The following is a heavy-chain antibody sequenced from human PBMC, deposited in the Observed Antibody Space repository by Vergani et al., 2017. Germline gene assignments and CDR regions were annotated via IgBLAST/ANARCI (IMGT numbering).Heavy chain of an antibody. J-gene: IGHJ6*02. CDR2: IYHSGST. D-gene: IGHD2-21*02. Sequence: QVQLQESGPGLVKPSQTLSLTCTVSGGSISSGSYYWGWIRQPPGKGLEWIGSIYHSGSTYNNPSLKSRVTISVDTSKNQFSLKLSSVTAADTAVYYCARHRGDNDRGGMDVWGQGTTVTVSS. CDR1: GGSISSGSYY. V-gene: IGHV4-39*01. CDR3: ARHRGDNDRGGMDV.